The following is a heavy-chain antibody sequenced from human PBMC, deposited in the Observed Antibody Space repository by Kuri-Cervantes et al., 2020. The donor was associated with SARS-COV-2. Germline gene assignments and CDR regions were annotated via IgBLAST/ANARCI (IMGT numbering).Heavy chain of an antibody. Sequence: ESLKISCTVSGGSISSYYWSWIRQPPGKGLEWIGYIYYSGSTNYNPSLKSRVTISVDTSKNQFSLKLSSVTAADTAVYYCARHHYDFWSGYYPYYFDYWGQGTLVTVSS. CDR1: GGSISSYY. CDR3: ARHHYDFWSGYYPYYFDY. D-gene: IGHD3-3*01. V-gene: IGHV4-59*08. CDR2: IYYSGST. J-gene: IGHJ4*02.